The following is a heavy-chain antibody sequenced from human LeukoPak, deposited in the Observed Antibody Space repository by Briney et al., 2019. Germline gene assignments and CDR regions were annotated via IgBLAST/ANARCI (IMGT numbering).Heavy chain of an antibody. CDR2: IYSGGST. Sequence: QPGGSLRLSCAASGFTVSSNYMSWVRQAPGKGLEWVSVIYSGGSTFYADSVKGRFTMSRDNSKNTLYLQMNSLRVVHTAVYYCAKERDDDNPDFRHWGQGTLVTVSS. D-gene: IGHD5-24*01. CDR3: AKERDDDNPDFRH. V-gene: IGHV3-53*01. J-gene: IGHJ1*01. CDR1: GFTVSSNY.